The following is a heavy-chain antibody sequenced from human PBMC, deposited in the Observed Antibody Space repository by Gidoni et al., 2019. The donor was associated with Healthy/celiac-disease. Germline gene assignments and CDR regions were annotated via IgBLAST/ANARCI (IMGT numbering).Heavy chain of an antibody. CDR3: ASKEVVGATFPYYYYYYMDV. CDR2: ISGSGGST. Sequence: EVQLLESGGGLVQPGGSMRLSCAAAGFTFISYAMSWVRQAPGKGLEWFSAISGSGGSTYYADSVKGRFTISRDNSKNTLYLQMNSLRAEDTAVYYCASKEVVGATFPYYYYYYMDVWGKGTTVTVSS. D-gene: IGHD1-26*01. J-gene: IGHJ6*03. CDR1: GFTFISYA. V-gene: IGHV3-23*01.